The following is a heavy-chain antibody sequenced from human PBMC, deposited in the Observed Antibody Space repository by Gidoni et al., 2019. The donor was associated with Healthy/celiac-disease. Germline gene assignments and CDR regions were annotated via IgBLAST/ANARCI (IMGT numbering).Heavy chain of an antibody. Sequence: VQLVQSGAEVKKPGESLKISCKGSGYSFTSYWIGLVRQMPGEGLEWMGIIYPGYSDTRYSPSFQGQVTISADKYISTVYLQGSSLKASDTAMYYCARTGAAGYTPGGYYGMDVWGQGTTVTVSS. CDR2: IYPGYSDT. D-gene: IGHD6-13*01. CDR1: GYSFTSYW. J-gene: IGHJ6*02. CDR3: ARTGAAGYTPGGYYGMDV. V-gene: IGHV5-51*01.